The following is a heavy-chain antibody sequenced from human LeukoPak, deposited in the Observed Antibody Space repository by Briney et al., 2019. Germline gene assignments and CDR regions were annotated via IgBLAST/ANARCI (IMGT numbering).Heavy chain of an antibody. CDR3: ARDCIGCHGFDH. Sequence: ASVKVSCKASGYTFTNYGISWVRQAPGQGLEWMGWVSAYADNTNYVQKVQGRVTMTTDTSTSTAYMELRSLRSADTAVYYCARDCIGCHGFDHWGQGTLVTVSS. D-gene: IGHD2-15*01. J-gene: IGHJ4*02. V-gene: IGHV1-18*01. CDR1: GYTFTNYG. CDR2: VSAYADNT.